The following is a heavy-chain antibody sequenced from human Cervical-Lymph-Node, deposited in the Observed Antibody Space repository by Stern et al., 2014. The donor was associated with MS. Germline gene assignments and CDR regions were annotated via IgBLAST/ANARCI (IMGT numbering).Heavy chain of an antibody. CDR2: IKEDGSER. V-gene: IGHV3-7*03. CDR3: SRGRSMDV. CDR1: GFIFSSNW. Sequence: EMQLVGSGGDLVQPGMSMRLSCAASGFIFSSNWMTWVRQVPGKGLEWVASIKEDGSERSYVDSVKGRFTISRDNARMSLFLQMNSLRADDTAVYFCSRGRSMDVWGQGTTVTVSS. J-gene: IGHJ6*02.